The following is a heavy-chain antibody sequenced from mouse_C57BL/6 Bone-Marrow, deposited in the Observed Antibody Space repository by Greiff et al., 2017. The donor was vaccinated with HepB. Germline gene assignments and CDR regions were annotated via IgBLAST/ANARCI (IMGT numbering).Heavy chain of an antibody. CDR1: GYTFTSYW. CDR3: AIYGYYFDY. D-gene: IGHD1-1*01. V-gene: IGHV1-59*01. CDR2: IDPSDSYT. Sequence: QVQLKQPGAELVRPGTSVKLSCKASGYTFTSYWMHWVKQRPGQGLEWIGVIDPSDSYTNYNQKFKGKATLTVDTSSSTAYMQLSSLTSEDSAVYYCAIYGYYFDYWGQGTTLTVSS. J-gene: IGHJ2*01.